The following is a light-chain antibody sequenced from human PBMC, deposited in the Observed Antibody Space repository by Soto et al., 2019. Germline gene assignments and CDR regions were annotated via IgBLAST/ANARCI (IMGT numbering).Light chain of an antibody. CDR1: SGHSSYA. Sequence: QPVLTQSPSASASLGASVKLTCTLSSGHSSYAIAWHQQQPEKGPRYLMKLNSDGSHSKGDGIPDRFSDSSSGAERYLTISSHQSEDEADYYCQIWGTGIRGVFGGGTQLTVL. V-gene: IGLV4-69*01. J-gene: IGLJ2*01. CDR3: QIWGTGIRGV. CDR2: LNSDGSH.